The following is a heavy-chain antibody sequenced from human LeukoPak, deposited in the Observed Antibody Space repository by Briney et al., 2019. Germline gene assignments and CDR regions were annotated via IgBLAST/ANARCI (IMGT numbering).Heavy chain of an antibody. D-gene: IGHD6-13*01. J-gene: IGHJ4*02. CDR1: GFPFSNYW. CDR2: ISSSGSTK. V-gene: IGHV3-48*04. Sequence: GGSLRLSCAASGFPFSNYWMHWVRQAPGKGLEWVSYISSSGSTKYYADSVKGRFTISRDNAENSLYLQMNSLRAEDTAVYYCARKDSRMWYYDYWGQGTLVTVSS. CDR3: ARKDSRMWYYDY.